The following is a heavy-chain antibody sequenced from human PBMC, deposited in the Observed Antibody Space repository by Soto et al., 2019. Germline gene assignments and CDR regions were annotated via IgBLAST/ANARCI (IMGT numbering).Heavy chain of an antibody. V-gene: IGHV1-8*02. CDR2: MNPNSGNT. J-gene: IGHJ3*02. CDR1: GYTFTSYY. D-gene: IGHD3-22*01. CDR3: AIEEVVVKAFDI. Sequence: ASVKVSCKASGYTFTSYYIHWVRQAPGEGLEWMGWMNPNSGNTGYAQKFQGRVTMTRNTSISTAYMELSSLRSEDTAVYYCAIEEVVVKAFDIWGQGTMVTVSS.